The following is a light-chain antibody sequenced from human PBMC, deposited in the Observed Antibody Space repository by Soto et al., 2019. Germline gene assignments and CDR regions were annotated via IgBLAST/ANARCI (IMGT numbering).Light chain of an antibody. CDR2: EVS. CDR3: CSYAGSRTHVL. J-gene: IGLJ2*01. Sequence: QSALTQPASVSGSPGQSITISCLGTSSDVGSYKLVSWYQQHPGKAPKVLIYEVSERPSGVSNRLSGSKSGNTASLTLSGLQAEDEAEYYCCSYAGSRTHVLFGGGTKLTVL. CDR1: SSDVGSYKL. V-gene: IGLV2-23*02.